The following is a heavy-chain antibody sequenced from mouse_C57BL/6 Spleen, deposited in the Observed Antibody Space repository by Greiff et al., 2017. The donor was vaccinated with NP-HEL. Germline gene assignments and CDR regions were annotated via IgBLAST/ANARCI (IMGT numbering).Heavy chain of an antibody. CDR2: INYDGSST. J-gene: IGHJ3*01. V-gene: IGHV5-16*01. CDR1: GFTFSDYY. Sequence: EVKLVESEGGLVQPGSSMKLSCTASGFTFSDYYMAWVRQVPEKGLEWVANINYDGSSTYYLDSLKSRFIISRDNAKNILYLQMSSLKSEDTATYYCAPRYDYGAFAYWGQGTLVTVSA. CDR3: APRYDYGAFAY. D-gene: IGHD2-4*01.